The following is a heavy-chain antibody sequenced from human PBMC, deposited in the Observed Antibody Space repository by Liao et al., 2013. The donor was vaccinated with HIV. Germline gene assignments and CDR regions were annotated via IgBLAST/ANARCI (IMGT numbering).Heavy chain of an antibody. CDR2: IYTSGST. CDR1: GGSISTYY. V-gene: IGHV4-4*07. CDR3: ARGLLRGSPLSYFDY. D-gene: IGHD3-10*01. J-gene: IGHJ4*02. Sequence: QLQLQESGPGLLKPSETLSLTCTVSGGSISTYYWSWIRQPAGKGLEWIGRIYTSGSTNYNPSLKSRVTISVDTSKNQFSLKLNSVTAADTAVYYCARGLLRGSPLSYFDYWGQGTLVTVSS.